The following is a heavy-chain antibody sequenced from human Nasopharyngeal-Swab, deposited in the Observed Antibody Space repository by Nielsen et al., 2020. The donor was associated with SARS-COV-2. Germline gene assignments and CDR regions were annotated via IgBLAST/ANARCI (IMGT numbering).Heavy chain of an antibody. V-gene: IGHV1-18*01. J-gene: IGHJ4*02. CDR1: GYTFSSYG. CDR3: ARDIEEWLVLPSLSFDY. CDR2: ISAYNAAT. Sequence: ASLQVSSNASGYTFSSYGINWLRQAPARGLEWMGWISAYNAATSYEQRLQDRVSMTTDTSTSTAYMELRSLRSDDTAVYYCARDIEEWLVLPSLSFDYWGQGTLVTVSS. D-gene: IGHD3-3*01.